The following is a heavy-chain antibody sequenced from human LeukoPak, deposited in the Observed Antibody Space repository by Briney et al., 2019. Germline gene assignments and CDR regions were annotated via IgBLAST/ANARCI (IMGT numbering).Heavy chain of an antibody. V-gene: IGHV3-30*02. CDR1: GFTFSSYG. J-gene: IGHJ6*03. CDR3: AKGVSTRGYYYYYMDV. Sequence: PGGSLRLSCAASGFTFSSYGMNWVRQAPGKGLEWVAFIRYDGSNKYYADSVKGRFTISRDNSKNTLYLQMNSLRAEDTAVYYCAKGVSTRGYYYYYMDVWGKGNTVTVSS. D-gene: IGHD2-2*01. CDR2: IRYDGSNK.